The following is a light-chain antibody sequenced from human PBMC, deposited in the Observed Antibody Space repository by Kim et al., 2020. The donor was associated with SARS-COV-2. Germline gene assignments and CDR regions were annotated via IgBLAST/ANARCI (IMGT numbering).Light chain of an antibody. CDR3: CSFTGSFTYV. Sequence: GQSVTISCTGTSSDVGGYNYVSWYQQHPGKAPKLMIYDVNKWPSGVPDRFSGSKSGNTASLTISGLQAEDEADYYCCSFTGSFTYVFGTGTKVTVL. J-gene: IGLJ1*01. CDR2: DVN. CDR1: SSDVGGYNY. V-gene: IGLV2-11*01.